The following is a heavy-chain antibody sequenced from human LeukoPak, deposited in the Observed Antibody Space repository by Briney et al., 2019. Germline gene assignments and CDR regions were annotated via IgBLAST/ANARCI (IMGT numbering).Heavy chain of an antibody. J-gene: IGHJ4*02. V-gene: IGHV1-8*01. CDR1: GYTFTSYD. Sequence: ASVKVSCKAPGYTFTSYDINWVRQATGQGLEWMGWMNPNSGNTGYAQKFQGRVTMTRNTSISTAYMELSSPRSEDTAVYYCARGQGYTKGGNFGYWGQGTLVTVSS. D-gene: IGHD1-1*01. CDR3: ARGQGYTKGGNFGY. CDR2: MNPNSGNT.